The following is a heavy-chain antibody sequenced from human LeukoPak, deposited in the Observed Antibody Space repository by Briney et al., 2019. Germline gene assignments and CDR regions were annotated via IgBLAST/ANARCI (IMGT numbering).Heavy chain of an antibody. CDR1: GFTFSSYG. CDR2: ISYDGSNK. D-gene: IGHD3-10*01. Sequence: GGSLRLSCAASGFTFSSYGMHWVRQAPGKGLEWVAVISYDGSNKYYADSVKGRFTISRDNSKNTLYLQMNSLRAKDTAVYYCAKVGLYWGQGTLVTVSS. J-gene: IGHJ4*02. CDR3: AKVGLY. V-gene: IGHV3-30*18.